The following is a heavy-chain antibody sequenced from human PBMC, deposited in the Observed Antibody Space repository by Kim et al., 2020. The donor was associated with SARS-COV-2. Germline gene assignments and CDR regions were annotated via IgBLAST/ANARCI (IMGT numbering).Heavy chain of an antibody. CDR2: INPNSVGT. V-gene: IGHV1-2*02. D-gene: IGHD3-10*01. CDR3: ARDNAYGSGTGGPPPFDY. CDR1: GYTFTGYY. J-gene: IGHJ4*02. Sequence: ASVKVSCKASGYTFTGYYMHWVRQAPGQGLEWMGWINPNSVGTNYAQKFQGRVTMTRATSISTAYMELSRLRSDDTAVYYCARDNAYGSGTGGPPPFDYWGQRTLVTVSS.